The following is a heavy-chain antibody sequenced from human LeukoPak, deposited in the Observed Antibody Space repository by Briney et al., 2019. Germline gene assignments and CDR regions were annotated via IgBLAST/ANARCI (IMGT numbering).Heavy chain of an antibody. CDR3: ARPHYYDSSGYYEIPYAFDI. CDR1: GYSFTSYW. V-gene: IGHV5-51*01. Sequence: GESLKISCKGSGYSFTSYWIGWVRQLPGKGLEWMGIIYPGDSDTRYSPSFQGQVTISADKSISTAYLQWSSLKASDTAMYYCARPHYYDSSGYYEIPYAFDIWGQGTMVTVSS. D-gene: IGHD3-22*01. CDR2: IYPGDSDT. J-gene: IGHJ3*02.